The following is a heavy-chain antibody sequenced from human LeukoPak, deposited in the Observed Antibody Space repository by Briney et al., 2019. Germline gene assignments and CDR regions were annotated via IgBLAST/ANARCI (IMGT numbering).Heavy chain of an antibody. Sequence: ASVKVSCKASGGTFSSYAISWVRQAPGQGLEWMGRIIPIFGTANYAQKFQGRVTITTDESTSTAYMELSSLRSEDTAVYYCAREGTYYYDSSGYYSWGQGTLVTVSS. D-gene: IGHD3-22*01. J-gene: IGHJ5*02. CDR2: IIPIFGTA. CDR3: AREGTYYYDSSGYYS. CDR1: GGTFSSYA. V-gene: IGHV1-69*05.